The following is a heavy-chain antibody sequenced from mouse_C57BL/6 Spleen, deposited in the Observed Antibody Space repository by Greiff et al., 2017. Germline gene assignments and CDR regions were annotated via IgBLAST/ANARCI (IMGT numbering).Heavy chain of an antibody. Sequence: QVQLKQSGAELMKPGASVKLSCKATGYTFTGYWIEWVKQRPGHGLEWIGEIFPGGGSTNYNEKFKGKAPFTADTSSNPAYLQLSILTTEDSAIYYCSRSMGYPHYYSMDYWGQGTSVTVAS. J-gene: IGHJ4*01. V-gene: IGHV1-9*01. CDR3: SRSMGYPHYYSMDY. CDR2: IFPGGGST. CDR1: GYTFTGYW. D-gene: IGHD2-2*01.